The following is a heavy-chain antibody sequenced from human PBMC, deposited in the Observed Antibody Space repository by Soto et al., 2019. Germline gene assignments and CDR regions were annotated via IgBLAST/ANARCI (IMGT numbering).Heavy chain of an antibody. CDR2: ISYSGFT. CDR3: ARDLEGTVTGRGAFGV. V-gene: IGHV4-59*06. CDR1: GGSISSYY. J-gene: IGHJ3*01. Sequence: SETLSLTCTVSGGSISSYYWTWIRQPPGKGLEWIGYISYSGFTFYHPSLKSRVVLSVDPSNNQFSLILNSVTAADTAVYYCARDLEGTVTGRGAFGVWGRGTLVTVSS. D-gene: IGHD6-19*01.